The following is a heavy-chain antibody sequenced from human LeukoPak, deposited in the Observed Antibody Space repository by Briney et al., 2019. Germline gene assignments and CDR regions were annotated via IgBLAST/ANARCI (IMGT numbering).Heavy chain of an antibody. Sequence: PSETLSLTCTVSGGSISSYYWSWIRQPPGKGLEWIGYIYYSGSTNYNPSLKSRVTISVDTSKHQFSLKLSSVTAADTAVYYCARVLAGSYSNWFDPWGQGTLVTVSS. J-gene: IGHJ5*02. V-gene: IGHV4-59*01. D-gene: IGHD2-15*01. CDR3: ARVLAGSYSNWFDP. CDR1: GGSISSYY. CDR2: IYYSGST.